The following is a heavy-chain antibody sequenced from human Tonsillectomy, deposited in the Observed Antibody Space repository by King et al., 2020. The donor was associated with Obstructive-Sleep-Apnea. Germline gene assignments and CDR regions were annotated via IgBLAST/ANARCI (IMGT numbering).Heavy chain of an antibody. CDR2: ISNNGGST. Sequence: VQLVESGGGLVQPGGSLRLSCADSGFTFSSYAMHWVRQAPGKGLEYVSGISNNGGSTFYGNSVKGRFTISRDNSKNTLYLQMGSLRAEDMAVYYCARAGTVVTPPDYWGQGTLVTVSS. D-gene: IGHD4-23*01. V-gene: IGHV3-64*01. CDR1: GFTFSSYA. J-gene: IGHJ4*02. CDR3: ARAGTVVTPPDY.